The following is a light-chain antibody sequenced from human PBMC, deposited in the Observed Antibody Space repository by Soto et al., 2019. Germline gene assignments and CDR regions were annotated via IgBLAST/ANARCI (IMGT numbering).Light chain of an antibody. Sequence: QSVLTQPPSVSGSPGQSVAISCTGTSSDVGSYNRVSWYQQPPGTAPKLIIYEVSKRPSGVPDRFSGSKSGNTASLTISGLQAEDEADSYCSSFTSSSTYVFGPGTKLTVL. J-gene: IGLJ1*01. CDR3: SSFTSSSTYV. CDR2: EVS. CDR1: SSDVGSYNR. V-gene: IGLV2-18*02.